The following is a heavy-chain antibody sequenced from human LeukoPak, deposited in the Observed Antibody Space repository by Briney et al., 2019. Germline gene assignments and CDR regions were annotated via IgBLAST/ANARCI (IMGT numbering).Heavy chain of an antibody. Sequence: GGSLRLSCAASGFTFDDYAMHWVRQAPGKGLEWVSGISWNSGSIGYADSVKGRFTISRDNAKNSLYVEMNSLGVEDTAVYYCTTPAAGPRAEYSLYWGQGTLVTVSS. CDR1: GFTFDDYA. CDR2: ISWNSGSI. J-gene: IGHJ1*01. CDR3: TTPAAGPRAEYSLY. D-gene: IGHD6-13*01. V-gene: IGHV3-9*01.